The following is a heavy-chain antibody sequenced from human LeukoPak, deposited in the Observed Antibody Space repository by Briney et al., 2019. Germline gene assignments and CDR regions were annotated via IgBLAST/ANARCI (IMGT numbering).Heavy chain of an antibody. D-gene: IGHD6-19*01. CDR1: GFTFSSYA. CDR2: ISGSGGST. CDR3: AKPYSSGWSTEYFQH. V-gene: IGHV3-23*01. J-gene: IGHJ1*01. Sequence: GGSLRLPCAASGFTFSSYAMSWVRQAPGKGLEWVSAISGSGGSTYYADSVKGRFTISRDNSKNTLYLQMNSLRAEDTAVYYCAKPYSSGWSTEYFQHWGQGTLVTVSS.